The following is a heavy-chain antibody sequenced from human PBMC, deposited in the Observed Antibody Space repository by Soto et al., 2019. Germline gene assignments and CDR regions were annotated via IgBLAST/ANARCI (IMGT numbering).Heavy chain of an antibody. J-gene: IGHJ4*02. CDR2: IKEDGSEK. D-gene: IGHD2-8*01. CDR3: ARDGRSNCTNGVCYPLDS. Sequence: LRLSCAASGFTFSIYWMAWVRQAPGKGLGWVANIKEDGSEKYYVDSVEGRFTISRDNAKNSLYLQMNSLRAEDTAVYYCARDGRSNCTNGVCYPLDSWGQGTLVTVSS. CDR1: GFTFSIYW. V-gene: IGHV3-7*03.